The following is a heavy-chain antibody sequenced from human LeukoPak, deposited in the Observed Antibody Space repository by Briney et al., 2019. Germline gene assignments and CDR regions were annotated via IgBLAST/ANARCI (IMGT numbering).Heavy chain of an antibody. J-gene: IGHJ4*02. CDR2: ISYDGSNK. CDR1: GFTFSSYG. CDR3: ARVYTAMVPYLDY. D-gene: IGHD5-18*01. V-gene: IGHV3-30*03. Sequence: GGSLRLSCAASGFTFSSYGMHWVRQAPGKGLEWVAVISYDGSNKYYADSVKGRFTISRDNSKNTLYLQMNSLRAEDTAVYYCARVYTAMVPYLDYWGQGTLVTVSS.